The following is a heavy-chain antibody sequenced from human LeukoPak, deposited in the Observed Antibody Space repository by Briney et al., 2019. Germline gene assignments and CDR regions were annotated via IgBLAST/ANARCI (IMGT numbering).Heavy chain of an antibody. J-gene: IGHJ3*02. CDR1: GFSFSSYS. CDR2: ISTTT. D-gene: IGHD6-6*01. Sequence: GGSLRLSCAASGFSFSSYSMNWVRQAPGKGLEWVSYISTTTYYADSVKGRFTISRDNAKNSLSLQMNSLRDEDTAVYYCVRDSSYAFDIWGQGTMVTVSS. CDR3: VRDSSYAFDI. V-gene: IGHV3-48*02.